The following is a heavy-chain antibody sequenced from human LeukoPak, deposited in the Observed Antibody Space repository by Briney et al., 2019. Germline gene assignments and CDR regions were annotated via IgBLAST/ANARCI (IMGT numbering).Heavy chain of an antibody. CDR1: GFTFSSYE. CDR3: ASTPWYYDSSGLLSYYYYYYGMDV. V-gene: IGHV3-48*03. Sequence: GGSLRLSCAASGFTFSSYEMNWVRQAPGKGLEWVSYISSSGSTIYYADSVKGRFTISRDNAKNSLYLQMTRLRAEATAVYYCASTPWYYDSSGLLSYYYYYYGMDVWGQGTTVPVSS. CDR2: ISSSGSTI. D-gene: IGHD3-22*01. J-gene: IGHJ6*02.